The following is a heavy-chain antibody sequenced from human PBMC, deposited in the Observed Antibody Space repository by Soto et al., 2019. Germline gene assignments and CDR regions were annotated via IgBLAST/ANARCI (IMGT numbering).Heavy chain of an antibody. CDR1: GFIFSNFG. D-gene: IGHD6-6*01. CDR2: IWYDGSNA. CDR3: ASDPRTARPSALDV. J-gene: IGHJ6*02. V-gene: IGHV3-33*08. Sequence: VQLVESGGGVVQPGRSLRLSCATSGFIFSNFGMHWVRQAPGKGLEWVAVIWYDGSNAVSADSVKGRFTISRDNSKNTLYLQMSGLRTEDTAVYYCASDPRTARPSALDVWGQGKTVTVSS.